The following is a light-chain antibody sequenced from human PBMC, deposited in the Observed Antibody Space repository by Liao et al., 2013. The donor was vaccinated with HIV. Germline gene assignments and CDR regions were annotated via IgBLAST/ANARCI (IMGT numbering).Light chain of an antibody. CDR3: QAWDRSTVV. CDR1: TLGEKS. J-gene: IGLJ3*02. V-gene: IGLV3-1*01. Sequence: SYALTQTPSVSVSPGQTASIACSGHTLGEKSVSWYQQRPGQSPVLVIYENIRRPSGIPERFSGSNSGNTATLTISGTQAMDEADYYCQAWDRSTVVFGGGTKLTVL. CDR2: ENI.